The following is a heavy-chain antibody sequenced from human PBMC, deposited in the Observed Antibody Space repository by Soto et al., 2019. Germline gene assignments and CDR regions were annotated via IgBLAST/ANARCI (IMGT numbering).Heavy chain of an antibody. V-gene: IGHV4-61*08. D-gene: IGHD6-19*01. CDR1: GVSVSSGGYY. J-gene: IGHJ4*02. CDR3: ARGYISDWDPLFDFDY. CDR2: IYYTGST. Sequence: SETLSLTCSVSGVSVSSGGYYWSWIRQPPGKGLEWIGYIYYTGSTHFMPSLKSRVSISADTSKNQFSLKLSSVTAADTAVYYCARGYISDWDPLFDFDYWGQGTLVTVSS.